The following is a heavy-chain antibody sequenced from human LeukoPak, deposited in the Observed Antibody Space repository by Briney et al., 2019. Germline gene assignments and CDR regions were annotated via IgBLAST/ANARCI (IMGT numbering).Heavy chain of an antibody. J-gene: IGHJ4*02. Sequence: CLRPSCVAPGFTFDDCTMCWGRHAPGKGLGWGSAISWNSGSIGYAGAVRGRFTSSRNNAKTSLYLQMTSLRAKNTALYYCPKDAGITGATEGFDYWGQGTLVTVSS. CDR1: GFTFDDCT. V-gene: IGHV3-9*01. CDR3: PKDAGITGATEGFDY. CDR2: ISWNSGSI. D-gene: IGHD1-7*01.